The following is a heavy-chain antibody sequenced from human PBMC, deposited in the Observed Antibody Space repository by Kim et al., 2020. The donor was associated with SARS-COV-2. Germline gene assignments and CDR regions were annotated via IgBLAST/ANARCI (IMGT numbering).Heavy chain of an antibody. V-gene: IGHV4-4*02. D-gene: IGHD3-9*01. CDR2: IYHSGST. CDR3: ARVNYDILTGYPYFDY. CDR1: GGSISSSNW. J-gene: IGHJ4*02. Sequence: SETLSLTCAVSGGSISSSNWWSWVRQPPGKGLEWIGEIYHSGSTNYNPSLKSRVTISVDKSKNQFSLKLSSVTAADTAVYYCARVNYDILTGYPYFDYWGQGTLVTVSS.